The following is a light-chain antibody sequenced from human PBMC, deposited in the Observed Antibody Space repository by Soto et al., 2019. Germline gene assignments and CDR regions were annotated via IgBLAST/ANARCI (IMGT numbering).Light chain of an antibody. CDR3: SAWDASLSSDV. Sequence: QSVLTQAPSASGTPGQRVTISCSGSSSNIGGDFVSWYQQLPGTAPKLLIYHNYQRPSGVPDRFSGSKSGTSASLAISDLRSEDEADYDCSAWDASLSSDVFGAGTKLTVL. CDR1: SSNIGGDF. J-gene: IGLJ1*01. V-gene: IGLV1-47*01. CDR2: HNY.